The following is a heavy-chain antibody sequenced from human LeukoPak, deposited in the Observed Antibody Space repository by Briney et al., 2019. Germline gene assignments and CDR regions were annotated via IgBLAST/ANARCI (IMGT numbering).Heavy chain of an antibody. V-gene: IGHV4-34*01. D-gene: IGHD4-17*01. Sequence: SETLSLTCADYGGSFSGYYWSWIRQPPGKGLEWIGEINHSGSTNYNPSLKSRVTISVDTSKNQFSLKLSSVTAADTAVYYCATTVTTGVDYWGQGTLVTVSS. CDR3: ATTVTTGVDY. J-gene: IGHJ4*02. CDR2: INHSGST. CDR1: GGSFSGYY.